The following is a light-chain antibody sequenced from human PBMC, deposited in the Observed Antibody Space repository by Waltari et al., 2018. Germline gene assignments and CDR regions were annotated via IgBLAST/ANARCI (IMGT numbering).Light chain of an antibody. CDR1: QSISSN. CDR3: QQYNNWPQT. V-gene: IGKV3-15*01. CDR2: DAS. Sequence: EIVMTQSPATLSVSPGERATLSCRASQSISSNLAWYQHRPGQAPRLLIYDASTRATGIPARFSSSGSGTEFTLTISSLQSEDFALYYCQQYNNWPQTFGQGTKVEIE. J-gene: IGKJ1*01.